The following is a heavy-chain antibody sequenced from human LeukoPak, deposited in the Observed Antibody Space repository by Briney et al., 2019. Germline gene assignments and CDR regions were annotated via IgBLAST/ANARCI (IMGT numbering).Heavy chain of an antibody. CDR2: IASDGTI. J-gene: IGHJ6*03. D-gene: IGHD1-14*01. Sequence: GGSLRLSCVASGFILSTSEMNWVRQAPGKGLEWVSFIASDGTIYYADSVKGRFTLSRDNAKNSLYLQMTSLRVEDTAFYYCATNSRRPHQYYMDVWGKGTTVTVSS. CDR3: ATNSRRPHQYYMDV. CDR1: GFILSTSE. V-gene: IGHV3-48*03.